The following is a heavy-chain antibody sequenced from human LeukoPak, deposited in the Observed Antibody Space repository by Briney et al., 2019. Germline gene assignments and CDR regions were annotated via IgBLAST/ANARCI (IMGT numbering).Heavy chain of an antibody. CDR2: INGDNGNT. CDR1: GYTFTTYA. Sequence: ASVKVSCKASGYTFTTYAMHWVRQAPGQRLEWMGWINGDNGNTKYSQKFRGRVTITRDTSAYTGYMELRGLSSADTAVYFCARAPYDILTGYSLNWFDPWGQGTLVTVSS. CDR3: ARAPYDILTGYSLNWFDP. J-gene: IGHJ5*02. V-gene: IGHV1-3*01. D-gene: IGHD3-9*01.